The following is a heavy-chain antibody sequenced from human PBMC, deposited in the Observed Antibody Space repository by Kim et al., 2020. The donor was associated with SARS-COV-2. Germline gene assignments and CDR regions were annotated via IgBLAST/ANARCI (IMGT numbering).Heavy chain of an antibody. CDR3: ARGSDGIQGALDI. J-gene: IGHJ3*02. Sequence: YYGDSVKGRFTISRDNSKKTLDLQMNSLRDEDTAVYYCARGSDGIQGALDIWGQGTMVTVS. V-gene: IGHV3-30*07. D-gene: IGHD1-1*01.